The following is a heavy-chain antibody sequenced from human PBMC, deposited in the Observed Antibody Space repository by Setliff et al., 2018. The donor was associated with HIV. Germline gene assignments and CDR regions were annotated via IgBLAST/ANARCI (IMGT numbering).Heavy chain of an antibody. J-gene: IGHJ4*02. Sequence: RASVKVSCKASGYTFTTYDITWVRQAPGQGLEWLGWIGPYNGHTNFAQKFQGRVTMTTDTATSTAYMEVRSLRSDDTAVYYCARTDYGGNSGGNYFDYWGQGSLVTVSS. V-gene: IGHV1-18*01. CDR1: GYTFTTYD. CDR3: ARTDYGGNSGGNYFDY. D-gene: IGHD4-17*01. CDR2: IGPYNGHT.